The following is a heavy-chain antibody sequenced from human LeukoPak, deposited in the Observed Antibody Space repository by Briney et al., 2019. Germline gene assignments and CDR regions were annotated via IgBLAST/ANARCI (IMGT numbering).Heavy chain of an antibody. CDR1: GYSISSAYY. Sequence: PSETLSLTCSVSGYSISSAYYWGWIRQPPGKGLEWIGSIYYSGSTYYNPSLKSRVTISVDTSKNQFSLKLSSVTAADTAVYYCARREITMVRGAPDYWGQGTLVTVSS. CDR3: ARREITMVRGAPDY. D-gene: IGHD3-10*01. CDR2: IYYSGST. V-gene: IGHV4-38-2*02. J-gene: IGHJ4*02.